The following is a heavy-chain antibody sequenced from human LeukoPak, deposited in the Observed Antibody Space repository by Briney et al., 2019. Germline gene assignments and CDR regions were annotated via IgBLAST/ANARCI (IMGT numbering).Heavy chain of an antibody. CDR1: GYNFTSYW. CDR3: ARPKGRGDAFDI. J-gene: IGHJ3*02. D-gene: IGHD3-10*01. V-gene: IGHV5-51*01. CDR2: IYPGNSDT. Sequence: GESLQISCKCSGYNFTSYWIGWVRPLPGKGLEWMGIIYPGNSDTRYSPSFQGQVTVSADKSISTAYLQCSSLKPADTAMYYCARPKGRGDAFDIWGHGTMVTVSS.